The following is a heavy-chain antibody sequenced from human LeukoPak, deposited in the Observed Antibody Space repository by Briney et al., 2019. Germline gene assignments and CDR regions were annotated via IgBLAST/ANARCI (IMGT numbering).Heavy chain of an antibody. CDR1: VFSFGDKY. CDR2: IYSAGDT. J-gene: IGHJ4*02. Sequence: SGGSLRLSCAASVFSFGDKYMSCVRQAPGKGLEWVSLIYSAGDTFYSDSVRGRFTVSRDNSKNTLYLQMNSLRAEDTAFYYCAIDTNSFPNFFDLWGQGTLVTVSS. CDR3: AIDTNSFPNFFDL. V-gene: IGHV3-53*01. D-gene: IGHD4-23*01.